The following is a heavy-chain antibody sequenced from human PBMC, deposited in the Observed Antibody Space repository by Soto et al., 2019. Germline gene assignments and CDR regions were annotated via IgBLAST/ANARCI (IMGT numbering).Heavy chain of an antibody. CDR3: TTDSTQTFCDGGPCFSVLTKIHDS. J-gene: IGHJ4*02. CDR2: IKSKAAGGTT. D-gene: IGHD2-15*01. V-gene: IGHV3-15*01. Sequence: EVQLVESGGGLVKPGGSLRLSCAASGFTFNNGWMSWVRQAPGKGLEWVGRIKSKAAGGTTDYSAPVQGRFTISRDDSKNTVHLQMNRLKTEGTAVYYCTTDSTQTFCDGGPCFSVLTKIHDSWGQGTLVTVSS. CDR1: GFTFNNGW.